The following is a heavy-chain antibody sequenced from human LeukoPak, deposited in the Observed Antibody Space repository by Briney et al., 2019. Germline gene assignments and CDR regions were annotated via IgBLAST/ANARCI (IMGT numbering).Heavy chain of an antibody. V-gene: IGHV3-48*01. D-gene: IGHD1-7*01. Sequence: GGSLRLSCAASGFTFSSYGMNWVRQAPGKGLEWVSYISSSRSNTMYYADSVKGRFTISRDNAKNSLYLQMNSLRAEDTAVYYCAKDERNWNYNLASQTYDWGQGTLVTVSS. J-gene: IGHJ4*02. CDR2: ISSSRSNTM. CDR3: AKDERNWNYNLASQTYD. CDR1: GFTFSSYG.